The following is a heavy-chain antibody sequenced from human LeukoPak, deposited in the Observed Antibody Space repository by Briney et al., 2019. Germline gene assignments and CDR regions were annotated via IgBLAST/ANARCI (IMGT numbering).Heavy chain of an antibody. J-gene: IGHJ4*02. CDR1: GFTFSSYW. CDR3: ATLGSYFDY. D-gene: IGHD3-10*01. CDR2: IISDGSST. V-gene: IGHV3-74*01. Sequence: GGSLRLSCAASGFTFSSYWMHWVRQAPGKGLVWVSRIISDGSSTNYADSVMGRFTVSRDNAENTLFLQMNSLRAEDTAVYYCATLGSYFDYWGQGTLVTVSP.